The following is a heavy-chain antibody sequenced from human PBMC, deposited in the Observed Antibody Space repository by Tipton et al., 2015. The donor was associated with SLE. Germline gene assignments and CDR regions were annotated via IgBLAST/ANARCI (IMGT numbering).Heavy chain of an antibody. CDR1: GASTNTKY. CDR2: ANRNEGT. D-gene: IGHD1-1*01. CDR3: VTGHFDF. J-gene: IGHJ5*01. V-gene: IGHV4-59*08. Sequence: TLSLTCTVSGASTNTKYWTWIRQSPGKGLEWIGYANRNEGTKIKSSLERRVTISLDTSRNQFSLRLKSVTAADTAVYYCVTGHFDFWGQGRLVTVSS.